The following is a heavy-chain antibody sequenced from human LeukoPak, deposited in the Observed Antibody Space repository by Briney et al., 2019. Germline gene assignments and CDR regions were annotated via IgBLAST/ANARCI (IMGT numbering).Heavy chain of an antibody. V-gene: IGHV3-23*01. D-gene: IGHD2-15*01. CDR2: ISGSGGST. J-gene: IGHJ5*02. Sequence: GGSLRPSCAASGFTFSSYAMSWVRQAPGKGLEWVSAISGSGGSTYYADSVKGRFTISRDNSKNTLYLQMNSLRAEDTAVYYCAKDLTIVVVPRRTVDPWGQGTLVTVSS. CDR1: GFTFSSYA. CDR3: AKDLTIVVVPRRTVDP.